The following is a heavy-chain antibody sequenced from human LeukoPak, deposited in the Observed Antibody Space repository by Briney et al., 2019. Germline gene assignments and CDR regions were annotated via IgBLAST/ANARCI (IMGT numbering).Heavy chain of an antibody. D-gene: IGHD3-22*01. Sequence: PSETLSLTCAVYGGSFSGDYWNWIRQSPGKGLEWIGEINHSGSTNYNPSLKSRVTISVDTSKNQFSLKLSSVTAADTAVYYCARVYYDSSGYYPTDAFDIWGQGTMVTVSS. CDR3: ARVYYDSSGYYPTDAFDI. CDR1: GGSFSGDY. J-gene: IGHJ3*02. V-gene: IGHV4-34*01. CDR2: INHSGST.